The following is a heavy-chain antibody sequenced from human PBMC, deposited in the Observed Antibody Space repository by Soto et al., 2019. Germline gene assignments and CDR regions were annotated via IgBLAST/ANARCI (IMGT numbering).Heavy chain of an antibody. D-gene: IGHD4-17*01. V-gene: IGHV3-30-3*01. CDR2: ISYDGSKK. CDR3: ASPVGDSEPYFDY. CDR1: GFTLSDFA. J-gene: IGHJ4*02. Sequence: QVQLVESGGGVVQPGKSLRLSCAASGFTLSDFAMHWVRQAPGKGLEWVAVISYDGSKKYFADSVKGRFTISRDNSNNTMYLQMNSLRADDTAVYYCASPVGDSEPYFDYWGQGTLVTVSS.